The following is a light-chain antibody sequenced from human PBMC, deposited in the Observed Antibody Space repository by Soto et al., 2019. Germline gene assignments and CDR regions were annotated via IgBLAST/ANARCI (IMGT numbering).Light chain of an antibody. V-gene: IGLV2-14*01. CDR2: YVS. J-gene: IGLJ2*01. CDR1: SSDVGGYNY. CDR3: RSYTSSSTPVV. Sequence: QSALTQPASVSGSPGQSITISCTGTSSDVGGYNYGSWYQQHPGKAPKLMIYYVSNRPSGVSNRFSGSKSGNTASLTISGLQAEDEADYYCRSYTSSSTPVVFGGGTKLTVL.